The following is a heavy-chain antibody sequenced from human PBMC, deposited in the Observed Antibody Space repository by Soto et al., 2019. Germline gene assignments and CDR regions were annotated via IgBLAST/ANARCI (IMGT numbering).Heavy chain of an antibody. V-gene: IGHV3-74*01. CDR2: INSDGSST. Sequence: GGSLRLSCAASGFTFSSYWMHWVRQAPGKGLVWVSRINSDGSSTSYADSVKGRFTISRDNAKNTLYLQMNSLRAEDTAVYYCARVAAYYDILTGYYYYYYGMDVWGQGTTVTVSS. CDR3: ARVAAYYDILTGYYYYYYGMDV. CDR1: GFTFSSYW. J-gene: IGHJ6*02. D-gene: IGHD3-9*01.